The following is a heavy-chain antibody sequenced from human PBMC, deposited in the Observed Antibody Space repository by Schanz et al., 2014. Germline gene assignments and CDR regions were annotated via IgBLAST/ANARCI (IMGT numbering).Heavy chain of an antibody. CDR1: RIIFGTYS. Sequence: EVQLVESGGGLVKPGGSLRLSCTASRIIFGTYSMNWIRQTPKGLEWVSSINSRSNFIYYADSVKGRFTISRDNGETSVYLQINSLRVEDTAVYYCARVDSGYDSHLYYYYYYMDVWGKGTTVTVSS. V-gene: IGHV3-21*04. J-gene: IGHJ6*03. CDR2: INSRSNFI. D-gene: IGHD5-12*01. CDR3: ARVDSGYDSHLYYYYYYMDV.